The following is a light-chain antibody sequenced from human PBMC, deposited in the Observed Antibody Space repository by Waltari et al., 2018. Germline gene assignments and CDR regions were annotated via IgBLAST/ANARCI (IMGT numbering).Light chain of an antibody. CDR1: QGIDTY. CDR2: AAS. CDR3: LQLSSYPLT. Sequence: DIQLTQSPSFLSASVGDRVTITCRASQGIDTYLAWYQQRPGKAPNLLIYAASTLQSGIPSRFSGSGSGTEFTLTISSLQPEDFATYHCLQLSSYPLTFGGGTKVEIK. J-gene: IGKJ4*01. V-gene: IGKV1-9*01.